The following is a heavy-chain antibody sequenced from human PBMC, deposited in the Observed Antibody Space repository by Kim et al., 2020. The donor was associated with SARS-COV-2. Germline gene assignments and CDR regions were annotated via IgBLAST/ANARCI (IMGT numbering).Heavy chain of an antibody. CDR3: VTVGIFLGLDLSN. V-gene: IGHV3-7*01. J-gene: IGHJ4*02. CDR2: IKADGSGA. CDR1: GFTFNNDW. D-gene: IGHD2-15*01. Sequence: GGSLRLSCAASGFTFNNDWMCWVRQTPGKGLEWVGHIKADGSGADNADSVKGRFTISRDNAKNSLYLRMDSLRAEDTAVYYCVTVGIFLGLDLSNWGRGT.